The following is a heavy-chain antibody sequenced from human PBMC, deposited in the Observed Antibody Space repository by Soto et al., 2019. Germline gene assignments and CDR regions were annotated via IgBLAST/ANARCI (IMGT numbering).Heavy chain of an antibody. Sequence: EVQLVESGGGVVRPGGSLRLSCAASGFTFDDYAMSWVRQAPGKGLEWVAGINWNGRSTTYADSLKGRFTISRDNAKNSLHLQINSLRAEDTALYFCARCSSTSCYIRASFDYWGQGTLVTVSS. D-gene: IGHD2-2*02. V-gene: IGHV3-20*04. J-gene: IGHJ4*02. CDR1: GFTFDDYA. CDR3: ARCSSTSCYIRASFDY. CDR2: INWNGRST.